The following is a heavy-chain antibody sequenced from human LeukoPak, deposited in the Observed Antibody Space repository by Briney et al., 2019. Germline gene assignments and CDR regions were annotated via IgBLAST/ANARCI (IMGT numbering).Heavy chain of an antibody. J-gene: IGHJ4*02. CDR3: AKGADIVVVVAATLGYFDY. Sequence: GGSLRPSCAASGFTFSTFAMIWVRQPPGKGLEWVSSIFPSGGEIHYADSVRGRFTISRDNSKSTLSLQMNSLRAEDTAVYYCAKGADIVVVVAATLGYFDYWGQGTLVTVSS. D-gene: IGHD2-15*01. V-gene: IGHV3-23*01. CDR1: GFTFSTFA. CDR2: IFPSGGEI.